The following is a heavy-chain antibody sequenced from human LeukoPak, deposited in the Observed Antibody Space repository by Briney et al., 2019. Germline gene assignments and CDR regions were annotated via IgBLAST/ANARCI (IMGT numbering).Heavy chain of an antibody. J-gene: IGHJ4*02. CDR1: GGSISSSNW. CDR3: ARAASSGWPPLGY. CDR2: IYHSGST. Sequence: SETLSLTCAVSGGSISSSNWWSWVRQPPGKGLEWIGEIYHSGSTNYNPSLKSRVTISVDKSKNQFSLKLSSVTAADTAVYYCARAASSGWPPLGYWGQGTLVTVSS. D-gene: IGHD6-19*01. V-gene: IGHV4-4*02.